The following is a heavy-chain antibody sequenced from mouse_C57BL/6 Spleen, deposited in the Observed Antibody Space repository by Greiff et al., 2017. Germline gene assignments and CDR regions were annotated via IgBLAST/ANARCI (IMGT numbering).Heavy chain of an antibody. Sequence: EVQLQQSGPELVKPGASVKIPCKASGYTFTDYNMDWVKQSHGKSLEWIGDINPNNGGTIYNQKFKGKATLTVDKSSSTAYMELRSLTSEDTAVYYCARWGYGSSPHWYFDVWGTGTTVTVSS. V-gene: IGHV1-18*01. CDR1: GYTFTDYN. CDR3: ARWGYGSSPHWYFDV. D-gene: IGHD1-1*01. CDR2: INPNNGGT. J-gene: IGHJ1*03.